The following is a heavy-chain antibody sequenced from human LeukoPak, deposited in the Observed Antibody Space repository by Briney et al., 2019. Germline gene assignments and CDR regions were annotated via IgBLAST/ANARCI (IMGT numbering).Heavy chain of an antibody. V-gene: IGHV4-59*01. D-gene: IGHD3-16*01. CDR1: GGSMTSYY. CDR3: ARGGYYFDY. Sequence: PSETLSLTCTVSGGSMTSYYWGWIRQPPGKGLEWIGYVYYTGSINYNPSLKSRVTISVDTTKNQFSLRLTSVTTADTSVYYCARGGYYFDYWGQGTLVTVSS. CDR2: VYYTGSI. J-gene: IGHJ4*02.